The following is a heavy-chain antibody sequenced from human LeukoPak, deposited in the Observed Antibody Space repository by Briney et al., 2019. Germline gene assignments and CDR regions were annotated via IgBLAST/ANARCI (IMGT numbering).Heavy chain of an antibody. CDR3: ARSHYYESSGYFSYYYGMDV. J-gene: IGHJ6*02. CDR2: INSDGSST. CDR1: GFTFSSYW. V-gene: IGHV3-74*01. D-gene: IGHD3-22*01. Sequence: PGGSLRLSCAASGFTFSSYWMHWVRQAPGKGLVWVSRINSDGSSTRYADSVKGRFTISRDNAKNTLDLQMNSLRAEDTAVYYCARSHYYESSGYFSYYYGMDVWGQGTTVTVSS.